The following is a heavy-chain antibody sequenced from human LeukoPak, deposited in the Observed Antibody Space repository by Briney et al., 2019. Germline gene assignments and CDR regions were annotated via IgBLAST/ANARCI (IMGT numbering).Heavy chain of an antibody. J-gene: IGHJ5*02. V-gene: IGHV3-21*01. D-gene: IGHD5-18*01. CDR1: GFTFSSYS. CDR3: AREFKSGYGMWA. Sequence: GGSLGLSCTASGFTFSSYSMNWVRQAPGKGLEWVSSITSSSDYIYYADSVKGRFTISRDNAENSLHLHMNSLRAEDTAVYYCAREFKSGYGMWAWGQGTLVTVSS. CDR2: ITSSSDYI.